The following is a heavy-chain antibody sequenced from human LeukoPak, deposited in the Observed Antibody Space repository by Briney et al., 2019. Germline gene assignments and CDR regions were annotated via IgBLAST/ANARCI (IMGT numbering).Heavy chain of an antibody. CDR2: VHLDGRT. J-gene: IGHJ4*02. D-gene: IGHD6-25*01. V-gene: IGHV4-4*02. CDR1: GGSVSSTNW. CDR3: AREGGFYRPLDY. Sequence: SETLSLTCDVSGGSVSSTNWWTWIRQPPGKGLEWIGEVHLDGRTNFNPSLKSRLTMSVDLSENHVSLKLTSVTAADTAVYYCAREGGFYRPLDYSGQGTLVTVSS.